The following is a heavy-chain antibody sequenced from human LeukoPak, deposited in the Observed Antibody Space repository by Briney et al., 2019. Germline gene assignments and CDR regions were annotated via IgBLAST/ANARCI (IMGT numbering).Heavy chain of an antibody. CDR1: GGSISCGGYS. D-gene: IGHD1-14*01. J-gene: IGHJ4*02. CDR2: IYNSGST. CDR3: ARGEPTLTAWFDY. V-gene: IGHV4-30-2*01. Sequence: KPSETLSLTCDVSGGSISCGGYSWNWIRQPPGKGLEWIAYIYNSGSTYQNPSLKSRVSISVDRSKNQFSLKLTSVTAADTAVYYCARGEPTLTAWFDYWGQGTLVTVPS.